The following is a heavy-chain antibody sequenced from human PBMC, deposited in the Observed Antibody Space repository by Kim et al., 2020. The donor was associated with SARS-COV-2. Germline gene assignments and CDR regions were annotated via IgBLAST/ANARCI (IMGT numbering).Heavy chain of an antibody. D-gene: IGHD2-15*01. Sequence: SVKVSCKASGGTFSSYAVSWVRQAPGQGLEWMGGIIPIFGTAKYAQKFRGRVTITADESTSTAYMELSSLRSEDTAVYYCARAAGYCSGGSCQYYFDYWGQGTLGTVSS. CDR1: GGTFSSYA. J-gene: IGHJ4*02. CDR3: ARAAGYCSGGSCQYYFDY. V-gene: IGHV1-69*13. CDR2: IIPIFGTA.